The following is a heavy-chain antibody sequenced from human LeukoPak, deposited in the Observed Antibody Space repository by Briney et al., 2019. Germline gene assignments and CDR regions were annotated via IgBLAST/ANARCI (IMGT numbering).Heavy chain of an antibody. V-gene: IGHV3-48*03. CDR3: ARAPYGDNGYTAEVADY. D-gene: IGHD3-16*01. CDR2: MSSSGSMT. CDR1: GFSFSNYE. J-gene: IGHJ4*02. Sequence: GGSLRLSCAASGFSFSNYEMNWVRQTPGKGLEWVSYMSSSGSMTWYADSVKGRFTISRDNAKRSLYLQMNSLRVEDTAVYYCARAPYGDNGYTAEVADYWGQGTLVTVSS.